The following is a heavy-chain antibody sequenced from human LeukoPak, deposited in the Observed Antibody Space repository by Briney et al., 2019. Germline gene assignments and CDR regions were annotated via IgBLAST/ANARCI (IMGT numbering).Heavy chain of an antibody. CDR2: ISYDGSNK. J-gene: IGHJ4*02. CDR1: GFTVSSNY. Sequence: PGGSLRLSCAASGFTVSSNYMSWVRQAPGKGLEWVAVISYDGSNKYYADSVKGRFTISRDNSKNTLYLQMNSLRAEDTAVYYCARDRYYYDSSGYFDYWGQGTLVTVSS. D-gene: IGHD3-22*01. V-gene: IGHV3-30-3*01. CDR3: ARDRYYYDSSGYFDY.